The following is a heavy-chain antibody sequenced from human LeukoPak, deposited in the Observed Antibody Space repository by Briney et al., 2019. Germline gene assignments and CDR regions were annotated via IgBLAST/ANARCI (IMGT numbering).Heavy chain of an antibody. V-gene: IGHV3-30*18. Sequence: PGGSLRLSCAASGFTFSSYGMHWVRQAPGKGLEWVAVISYDGSNKFYADSVKGRFTISRDNSKNTLYLQMNSLRAEDTAVYYCAKEGITMVRGVLYFFDFWGQGTLVTVSS. CDR1: GFTFSSYG. CDR3: AKEGITMVRGVLYFFDF. J-gene: IGHJ4*02. CDR2: ISYDGSNK. D-gene: IGHD3-10*01.